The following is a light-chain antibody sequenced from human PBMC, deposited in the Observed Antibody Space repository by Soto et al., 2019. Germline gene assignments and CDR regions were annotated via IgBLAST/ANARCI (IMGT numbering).Light chain of an antibody. J-gene: IGLJ1*01. Sequence: QSALTQPHSVSGSPGQSVTISCTGTSVDVGAYDFVSWYQQHPGKAPKLLIYVVSGRPSGVPDRFSGSKSGNAASLTISGLQAEDGADYYCSSFTTSHTYIFGTGTKLTVL. CDR1: SVDVGAYDF. CDR3: SSFTTSHTYI. V-gene: IGLV2-11*01. CDR2: VVS.